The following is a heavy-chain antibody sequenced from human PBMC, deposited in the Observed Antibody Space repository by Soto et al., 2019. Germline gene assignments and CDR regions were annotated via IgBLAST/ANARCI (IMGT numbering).Heavy chain of an antibody. CDR3: GRCTITSCHLGSDY. CDR1: GFTFSSYA. J-gene: IGHJ4*02. CDR2: ISHDGINK. D-gene: IGHD2-2*01. Sequence: QVLLVDSGGGVVQPGRSLRLSCAASGFTFSSYAMNWVRQAPGKGLEWVALISHDGINKYYADYVRGRFTISRDSYTNTLYLQMNSLRAADTAVYYCGRCTITSCHLGSDYWGQGTLVTVSS. V-gene: IGHV3-30-3*01.